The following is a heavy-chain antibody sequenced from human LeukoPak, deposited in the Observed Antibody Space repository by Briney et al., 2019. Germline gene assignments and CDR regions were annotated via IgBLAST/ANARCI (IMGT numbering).Heavy chain of an antibody. CDR3: ARDPSHRYDSSGYHPSWYFDY. CDR2: FSTNGGST. J-gene: IGHJ4*02. CDR1: GFSFSSYA. Sequence: PGGSLRLSCAASGFSFSSYAMHWVRQAPGKGLEFVSAFSTNGGSTYYANSVKGRFTISRDNSKNTLYLQMGSLRPEDMAVYYCARDPSHRYDSSGYHPSWYFDYWGQGTLVTVSS. D-gene: IGHD3-22*01. V-gene: IGHV3-64*01.